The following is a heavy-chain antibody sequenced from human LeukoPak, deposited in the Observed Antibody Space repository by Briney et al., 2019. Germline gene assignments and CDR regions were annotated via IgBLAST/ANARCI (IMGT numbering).Heavy chain of an antibody. CDR2: IFTGGDT. J-gene: IGHJ4*02. CDR3: VKGSTGVPPLEY. CDR1: GFAVSNSF. V-gene: IGHV3-53*01. Sequence: PGGSLRLSCAVSGFAVSNSFMSWVRQAPGKGLEWLSVIFTGGDTYYAGSVKGRFTISRDNSENTLYLQMNSLTAEDTALYYCVKGSTGVPPLEYWGQRTLVTVSS. D-gene: IGHD1-1*01.